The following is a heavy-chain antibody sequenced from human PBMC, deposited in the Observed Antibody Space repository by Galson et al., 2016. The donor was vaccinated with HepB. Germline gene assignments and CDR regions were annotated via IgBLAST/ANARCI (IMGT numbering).Heavy chain of an antibody. D-gene: IGHD2-15*01. J-gene: IGHJ6*04. CDR3: ARRCCSGGSCYTVYYYGMDV. Sequence: SVKVSCKASGYTFTSYGISWVRQAPGQGLEWMGGIIPIFNTTNYAQKFQGRVTITADESTNTAYMELSNLRSEDTAVYYCARRCCSGGSCYTVYYYGMDVWGNGATVTVAS. CDR1: GYTFTSYG. CDR2: IIPIFNTT. V-gene: IGHV1-69*13.